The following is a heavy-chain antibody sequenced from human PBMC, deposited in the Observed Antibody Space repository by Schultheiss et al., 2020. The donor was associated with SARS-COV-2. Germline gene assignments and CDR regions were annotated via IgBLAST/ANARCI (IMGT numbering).Heavy chain of an antibody. CDR2: IYYSGST. CDR1: GDSITSGGYY. V-gene: IGHV4-39*07. D-gene: IGHD1/OR15-1a*01. J-gene: IGHJ4*02. CDR3: AREGNMYGPDFES. Sequence: SETLSLTCTVSGDSITSGGYYWSWIRQPPGKGLEWIGSIYYSGSTYYNPSLKSRVTISVDTSKNQFSLKLSSVTAADTAVYYCAREGNMYGPDFESWGQGFLVTVSS.